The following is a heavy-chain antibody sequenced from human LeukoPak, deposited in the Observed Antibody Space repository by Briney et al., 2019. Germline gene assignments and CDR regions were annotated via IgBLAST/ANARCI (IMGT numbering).Heavy chain of an antibody. V-gene: IGHV3-23*01. CDR2: ISRSGDTT. Sequence: PGGSLRLSCAASGFTFSTYAMSWVRQAPGKGLEWVSTISRSGDTTYYADSVRGRFTISRDSSKNTLYLQMNGLRVEDTAVYYCAKARHGYNFAFDIWGQGTLVTVSS. D-gene: IGHD5-24*01. CDR1: GFTFSTYA. CDR3: AKARHGYNFAFDI. J-gene: IGHJ3*02.